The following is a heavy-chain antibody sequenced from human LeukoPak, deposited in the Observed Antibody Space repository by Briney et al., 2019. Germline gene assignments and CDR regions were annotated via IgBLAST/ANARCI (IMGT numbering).Heavy chain of an antibody. J-gene: IGHJ1*01. V-gene: IGHV1-2*02. CDR1: GYTFSTYA. D-gene: IGHD2-2*01. Sequence: GASVKVSCKASGYTFSTYAIHWVRQAPGQRLEWMGWINPNSGGTNYAQKFQGRVTMTRDTSISTAYMELSRLRSDDTAVYYCARVAGYCSSTSCSAEYFQHWGQGTLVTVSS. CDR3: ARVAGYCSSTSCSAEYFQH. CDR2: INPNSGGT.